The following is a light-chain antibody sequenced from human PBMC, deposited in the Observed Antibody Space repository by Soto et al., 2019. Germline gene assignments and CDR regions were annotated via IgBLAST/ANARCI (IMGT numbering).Light chain of an antibody. J-gene: IGLJ2*01. CDR1: SANIGAGYD. CDR3: HSYDVSLSGPV. Sequence: QSVLTQPPSVSGAPGQSVTISCTGSSANIGAGYDVHGYQQLPGTAPKVLIYDNNNRPSGVPDRFSGSKSGTSASLAITGLQAEDEADYYCHSYDVSLSGPVFGGGTKLTVL. CDR2: DNN. V-gene: IGLV1-40*01.